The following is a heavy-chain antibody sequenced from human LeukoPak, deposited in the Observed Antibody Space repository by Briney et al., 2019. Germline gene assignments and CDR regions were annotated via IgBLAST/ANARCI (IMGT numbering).Heavy chain of an antibody. J-gene: IGHJ4*02. D-gene: IGHD5-12*01. Sequence: SETLSLTCTVSGGSISSYYWSWIRQPPGKGLEWIGYIYYSGSTNYNPSLRSRVTISVDTSKNQFSLKLDSVTAADTAVYYCARGLRVATDYFDYWGQGTVVTVSS. CDR1: GGSISSYY. CDR3: ARGLRVATDYFDY. V-gene: IGHV4-59*08. CDR2: IYYSGST.